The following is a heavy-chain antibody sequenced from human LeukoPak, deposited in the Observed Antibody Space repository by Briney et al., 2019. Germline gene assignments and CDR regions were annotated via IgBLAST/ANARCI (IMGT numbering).Heavy chain of an antibody. CDR3: AKFSRPRDFDY. J-gene: IGHJ4*02. CDR1: GFTFSSYA. CDR2: ISYDGSNK. D-gene: IGHD1-1*01. V-gene: IGHV3-30*18. Sequence: GGSLRLSCAASGFTFSSYAMHWVRQAPGKGLEWVALISYDGSNKYYADSVKGRFTISRDNSKNTLYLQMNSLRAEDTAVYYCAKFSRPRDFDYWGQGTLVTVSS.